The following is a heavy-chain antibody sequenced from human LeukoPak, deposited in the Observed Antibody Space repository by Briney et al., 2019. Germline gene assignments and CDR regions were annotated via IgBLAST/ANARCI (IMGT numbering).Heavy chain of an antibody. CDR3: ARDLYPVRD. Sequence: GGSLRLSCAASGFTFSSYSMNWVPQAPGKGWEWLSFISSSSSYIYYADSVKGRFTISRDNAKTSLYLQMNSLRAEDTAVYYCARDLYPVRDWGQGTLVTVSS. V-gene: IGHV3-21*01. CDR1: GFTFSSYS. J-gene: IGHJ4*02. CDR2: ISSSSSYI. D-gene: IGHD2/OR15-2a*01.